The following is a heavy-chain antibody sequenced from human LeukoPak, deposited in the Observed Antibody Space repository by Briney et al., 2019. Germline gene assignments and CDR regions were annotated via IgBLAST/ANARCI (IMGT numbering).Heavy chain of an antibody. J-gene: IGHJ3*02. V-gene: IGHV3-64*01. CDR2: ISSNGGST. D-gene: IGHD5-18*01. CDR1: GFTFSSYA. CDR3: ARSHRLQLEAFDI. Sequence: GGSLRLSCAASGFTFSSYAMHWVRQAPGKGLEYVSAISSNGGSTYYANSVKGRFTISRDNSKNTLYLQMGSLRAEDMAVYYCARSHRLQLEAFDIWGQGTMVTVSS.